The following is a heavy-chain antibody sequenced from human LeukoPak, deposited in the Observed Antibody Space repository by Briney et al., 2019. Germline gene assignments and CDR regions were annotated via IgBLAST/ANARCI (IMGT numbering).Heavy chain of an antibody. CDR1: GGSISSGGYY. CDR3: AREGHDYYDSSGYYGRNWFDP. Sequence: SEILSLTCTVSGGSISSGGYYWSWIRQPAGKGLEWIGRIYTSGSTNCNPSLKSRVTISVDTSKNQFSLKLSSVTAADTAVYYCAREGHDYYDSSGYYGRNWFDPWGQGTLVTVSS. V-gene: IGHV4-61*02. D-gene: IGHD3-22*01. CDR2: IYTSGST. J-gene: IGHJ5*02.